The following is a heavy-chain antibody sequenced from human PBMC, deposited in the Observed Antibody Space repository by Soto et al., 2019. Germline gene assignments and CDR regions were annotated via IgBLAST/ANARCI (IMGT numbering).Heavy chain of an antibody. CDR1: GYTFTSYG. J-gene: IGHJ6*02. D-gene: IGHD3-9*01. V-gene: IGHV1-18*01. CDR2: ISAYNGNT. CDR3: ARDNFGLYYDILTDYYRPPYYYYGMDV. Sequence: GASVKVSCKASGYTFTSYGISWVRQAPGQGLEWMGWISAYNGNTNYAQKLQGRVTMTTDTSTSTAYMELRSLRSDDTAVYYCARDNFGLYYDILTDYYRPPYYYYGMDVWGQGTTVTVSS.